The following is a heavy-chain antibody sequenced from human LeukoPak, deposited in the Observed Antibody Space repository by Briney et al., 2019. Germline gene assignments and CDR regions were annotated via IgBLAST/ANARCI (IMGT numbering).Heavy chain of an antibody. CDR2: INHSGST. CDR1: GGSIGTYS. D-gene: IGHD3-3*01. J-gene: IGHJ4*02. CDR3: ARRGGPYYDFWSGYSSYYFDY. V-gene: IGHV4-34*01. Sequence: PSETLPLTCTVSGGSIGTYSWSWIRQPPGKGLEWIGEINHSGSTNYNPSLKSRVTISVDTSKNQFSLKLSSVTAADTAVYYCARRGGPYYDFWSGYSSYYFDYWGQGTLVTVSS.